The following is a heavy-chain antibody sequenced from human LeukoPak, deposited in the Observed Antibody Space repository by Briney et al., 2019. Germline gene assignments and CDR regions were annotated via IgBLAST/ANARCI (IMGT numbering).Heavy chain of an antibody. Sequence: PSETLSLTCTVSGGSISGYYWSWIRQPPGKGLEWIGFIYYSGSTKYNPSLKSRVTISVDTSKNQFSLKLTSVTAADTAVYYCARYGSGSYSDDHCQHWGQGTLVTVSS. CDR1: GGSISGYY. V-gene: IGHV4-59*08. CDR3: ARYGSGSYSDDHCQH. CDR2: IYYSGST. J-gene: IGHJ1*01. D-gene: IGHD3-10*01.